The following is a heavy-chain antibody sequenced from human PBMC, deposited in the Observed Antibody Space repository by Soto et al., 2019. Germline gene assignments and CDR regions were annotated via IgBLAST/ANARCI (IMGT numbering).Heavy chain of an antibody. J-gene: IGHJ6*03. CDR2: IIPILGIA. CDR3: AGDLYSTGVYYYYYYMDV. CDR1: GGTFSSYT. D-gene: IGHD4-4*01. Sequence: QVQLVQSGAEVKKPGSSVKVSCKASGGTFSSYTISWVRQAPGQGLEWMGRIIPILGIANYAQKFQGRVTITEEKSTSTAYMELSRLRSEDTAVYYCAGDLYSTGVYYYYYYMDVWGKGTTVTVSS. V-gene: IGHV1-69*08.